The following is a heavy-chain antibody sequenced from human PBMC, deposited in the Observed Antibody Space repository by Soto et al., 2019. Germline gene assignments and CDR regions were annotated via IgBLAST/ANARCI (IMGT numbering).Heavy chain of an antibody. V-gene: IGHV3-33*01. CDR3: ARDSSIWFDP. J-gene: IGHJ5*02. CDR2: IWYDGSNK. Sequence: QVQLVESGGGVVQPGRSLRLSCAASGFTFSSYGMHWVRQAPGKGLEWVAVIWYDGSNKYYADSVKGRFTISRDNSKNTLYLQMNSLRVEDTAVYYCARDSSIWFDPWGQGTLVIVSS. CDR1: GFTFSSYG. D-gene: IGHD6-13*01.